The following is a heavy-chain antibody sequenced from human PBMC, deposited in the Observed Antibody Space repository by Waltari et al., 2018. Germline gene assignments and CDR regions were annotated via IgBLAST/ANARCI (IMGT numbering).Heavy chain of an antibody. CDR2: INHSGST. CDR3: ARGRDGDTQPNAFDI. V-gene: IGHV4-34*01. D-gene: IGHD2-2*01. J-gene: IGHJ3*02. Sequence: QVQLQQWGAGLLKPSETLSLTCAVYGGSFSGYYWSWIRQPPGKGLEWIGEINHSGSTNYNPSLKSQVTISVDTSKNQFSLKLSSVTAADTAVYYCARGRDGDTQPNAFDIWGQGTMVTVSS. CDR1: GGSFSGYY.